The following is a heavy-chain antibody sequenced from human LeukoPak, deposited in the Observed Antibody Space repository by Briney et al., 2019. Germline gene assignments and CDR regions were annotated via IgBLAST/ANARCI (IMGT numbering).Heavy chain of an antibody. CDR3: AKDLSTVTYYYYYGMDV. Sequence: PGRSLRLSCAASGFTFSSYGMHWVRQAPGKGLEWVAVISYDGSNKYYADSVKGRFTISRDNSKNTLYLQMDSLRAEDTAVYYCAKDLSTVTYYYYYGMDVWGQGTTVTVSS. V-gene: IGHV3-30*18. J-gene: IGHJ6*02. CDR2: ISYDGSNK. CDR1: GFTFSSYG. D-gene: IGHD4-17*01.